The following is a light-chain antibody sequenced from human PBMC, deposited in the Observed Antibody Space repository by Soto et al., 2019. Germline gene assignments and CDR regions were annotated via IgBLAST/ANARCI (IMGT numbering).Light chain of an antibody. CDR1: ISDVGSYNL. CDR3: CSYAGTYTWV. CDR2: ENN. V-gene: IGLV2-23*01. J-gene: IGLJ7*01. Sequence: QSVLTQPASVSGSPGQSITVSCTGTISDVGSYNLVSWYQQHPGKAPKLMICENNKRPSGVSDRFSGAKSGNTASLTISWLQAEDEADYYCCSYAGTYTWVFGGGTQLTVL.